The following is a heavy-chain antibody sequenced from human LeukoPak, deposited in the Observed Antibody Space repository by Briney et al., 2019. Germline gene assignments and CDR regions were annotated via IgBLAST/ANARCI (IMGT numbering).Heavy chain of an antibody. J-gene: IGHJ4*02. CDR3: AKYAPPTTVVTRYFDY. CDR1: GFTFNSYA. CDR2: IGRSGGDI. V-gene: IGHV3-23*01. D-gene: IGHD4-23*01. Sequence: GGSLRLTCAASGFTFNSYAMAWVRQAPGKGLEWVSVIGRSGGDIQYVDSVKGRFTISRDNSKNTLYLQMNSLRAEDTAVYYCAKYAPPTTVVTRYFDYWGQGTLVTVSS.